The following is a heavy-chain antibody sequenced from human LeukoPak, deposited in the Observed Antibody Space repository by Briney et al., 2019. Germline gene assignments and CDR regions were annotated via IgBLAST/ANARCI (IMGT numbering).Heavy chain of an antibody. CDR2: TRSKANSYTT. D-gene: IGHD1-26*01. Sequence: GGSLRLSCAASGFTFSDHYMDWVRQAPGKGMEWVGRTRSKANSYTTEYAASVKGRFTISRDDSKNSLYLQMSSLKTEDTAVYYCAREARNSGSYYIDAFDMWGQGTMVTVSS. CDR3: AREARNSGSYYIDAFDM. CDR1: GFTFSDHY. J-gene: IGHJ3*02. V-gene: IGHV3-72*01.